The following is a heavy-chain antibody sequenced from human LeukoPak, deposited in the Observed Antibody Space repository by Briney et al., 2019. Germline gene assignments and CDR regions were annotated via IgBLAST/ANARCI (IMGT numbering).Heavy chain of an antibody. CDR3: ARAVTLGNLYYFDY. Sequence: SVKVSCKASGGTFSSYAISWVRQAPGQGLEWMGRIIPIFGIANYAQKFQGRVTITADKSTSTAYMELSSPRSEDTAVYYCARAVTLGNLYYFDYWGQGTLVTVSS. CDR2: IIPIFGIA. CDR1: GGTFSSYA. D-gene: IGHD3-16*01. J-gene: IGHJ4*02. V-gene: IGHV1-69*04.